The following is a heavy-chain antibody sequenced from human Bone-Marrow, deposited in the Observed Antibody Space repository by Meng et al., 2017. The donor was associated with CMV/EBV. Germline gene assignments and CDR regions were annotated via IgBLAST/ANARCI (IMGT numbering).Heavy chain of an antibody. V-gene: IGHV4-39*02. CDR1: GGSISSSSYY. Sequence: SETLSLTCTVSGGSISSSSYYWGWIRQPPGKGLEWIGSIYYSGCTYYNPSLRSRVTISLDTSKNQFSLKLSSVTAADTAVYYCARDGYSSSFFDYLGQGTLVTVSS. CDR3: ARDGYSSSFFDY. D-gene: IGHD6-6*01. J-gene: IGHJ4*02. CDR2: IYYSGCT.